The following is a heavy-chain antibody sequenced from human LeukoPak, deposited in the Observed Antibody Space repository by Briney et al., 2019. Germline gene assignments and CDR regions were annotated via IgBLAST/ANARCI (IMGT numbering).Heavy chain of an antibody. D-gene: IGHD3-22*01. V-gene: IGHV3-53*01. CDR2: IYSSERT. J-gene: IGHJ4*02. CDR1: GFTVRRNY. Sequence: GGSLRLSCAASGFTVRRNYMSWVRQAPGKGLEWVSVIYSSERTYYAESVQGRFTVFRDDPENAIYLQMDSLRAEDTAVYYCVREAYYHDTTGRFDLWGQGTLVTVSS. CDR3: VREAYYHDTTGRFDL.